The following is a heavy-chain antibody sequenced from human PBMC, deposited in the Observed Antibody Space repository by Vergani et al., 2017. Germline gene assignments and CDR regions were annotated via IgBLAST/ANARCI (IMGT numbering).Heavy chain of an antibody. CDR3: ARGKSGYDSGWYFDL. CDR2: INPNSGGT. J-gene: IGHJ2*01. Sequence: QVQLVQSGAEVKKPGASVKVSCKASGYTFTGYYMHWVRQAPGQGLEWMGWINPNSGGTNYAQKFQGWVTMTRDTSISTAYMELSRLRSDDTAVYYCARGKSGYDSGWYFDLWGRGTLVTVSS. V-gene: IGHV1-2*04. CDR1: GYTFTGYY. D-gene: IGHD5-12*01.